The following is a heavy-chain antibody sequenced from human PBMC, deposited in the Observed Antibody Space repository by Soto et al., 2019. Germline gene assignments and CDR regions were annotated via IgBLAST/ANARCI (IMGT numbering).Heavy chain of an antibody. Sequence: SETRSLTCTVSGDSIISSDFYWGWVRQPPGKGLEWIGSIFYLGSSYYNPSLKSRVTMSVDTSKNQFSLRLRSVTAADTALYFCARHSLALRKNNWFDPWGQGIMVTVSS. CDR1: GDSIISSDFY. CDR2: IFYLGSS. V-gene: IGHV4-39*01. J-gene: IGHJ5*02. CDR3: ARHSLALRKNNWFDP. D-gene: IGHD3-3*02.